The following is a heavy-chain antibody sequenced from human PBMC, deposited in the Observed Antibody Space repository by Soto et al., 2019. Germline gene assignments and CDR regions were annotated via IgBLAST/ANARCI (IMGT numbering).Heavy chain of an antibody. D-gene: IGHD1-1*01. J-gene: IGHJ4*02. Sequence: EVQLVQSGAEVKKPGESLTISCKGSGYKFIGYWISWVRQMPGKGLEWVGRIDPSDSYTSYSPSFQGHVTISVDKSISTAYLQWRSLQASDTAKYYCVRHGNGTPSYFAFWGRGTLVPVSS. CDR1: GYKFIGYW. CDR2: IDPSDSYT. V-gene: IGHV5-10-1*03. CDR3: VRHGNGTPSYFAF.